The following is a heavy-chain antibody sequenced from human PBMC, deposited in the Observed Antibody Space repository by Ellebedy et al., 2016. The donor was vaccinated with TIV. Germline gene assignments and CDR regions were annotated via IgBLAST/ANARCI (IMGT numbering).Heavy chain of an antibody. CDR2: IHTDGSGV. Sequence: GESLKTSCAASGFPFSGYCMHWVRQVPGKGLEWVSRIHTDGSGVDYADSVKGRFTISRDNAKNTLYLQMNSLRAEDSAVYYCVRDHDWEFDYWGQGTLVTVSS. CDR1: GFPFSGYC. D-gene: IGHD3-9*01. V-gene: IGHV3-74*01. J-gene: IGHJ4*02. CDR3: VRDHDWEFDY.